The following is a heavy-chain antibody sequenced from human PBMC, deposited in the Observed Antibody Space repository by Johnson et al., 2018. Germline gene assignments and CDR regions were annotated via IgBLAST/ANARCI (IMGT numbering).Heavy chain of an antibody. CDR1: GFIFSNSG. J-gene: IGHJ4*02. V-gene: IGHV3-30*18. D-gene: IGHD6-25*01. Sequence: QVQLVESGGGVVQPGRSLRLSCAASGFIFSNSGMHWVRQAPGKGLEWVSVISDDGRIKNYADSVKGRFTISRDNSKNTVFLQMNRLRPEDTAIYYCWKDPAAAEDYWGQVTLVTVSS. CDR2: ISDDGRIK. CDR3: WKDPAAAEDY.